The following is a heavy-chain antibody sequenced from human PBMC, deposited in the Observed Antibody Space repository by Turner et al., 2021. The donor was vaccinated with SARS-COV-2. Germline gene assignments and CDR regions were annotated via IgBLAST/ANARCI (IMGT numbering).Heavy chain of an antibody. Sequence: QVQLVQSGAEVKRPGSSVKVHCKASEGTFNSFAISWVRQAPGQGLEWMGWISPIVGTANYAQKVQVRVTITADESTSTAYMELSSLRSEDTAVDYCARVGVLRPNDYYYYCMDVWGQGTTVTVSS. J-gene: IGHJ6*02. D-gene: IGHD3-10*01. V-gene: IGHV1-69*01. CDR3: ARVGVLRPNDYYYYCMDV. CDR2: ISPIVGTA. CDR1: EGTFNSFA.